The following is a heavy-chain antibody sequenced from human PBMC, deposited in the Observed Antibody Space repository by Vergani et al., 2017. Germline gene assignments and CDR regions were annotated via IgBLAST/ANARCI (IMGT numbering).Heavy chain of an antibody. V-gene: IGHV3-21*01. D-gene: IGHD5-12*01. CDR3: ARTRSPITRIRQFEQ. Sequence: EVQLVESGGGVVKPGGSLTISCATSGFHFTNSAMSWIRQAPGRGLQWVSSITRGSKSIYYADSVKGRFTITRDDVKESLLLRMNNLKVDDTASYYCARTRSPITRIRQFEQWGQGTLVTVSS. J-gene: IGHJ4*02. CDR2: ITRGSKSI. CDR1: GFHFTNSA.